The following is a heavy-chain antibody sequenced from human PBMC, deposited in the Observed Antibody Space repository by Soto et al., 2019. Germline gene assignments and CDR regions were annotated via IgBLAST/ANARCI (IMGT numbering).Heavy chain of an antibody. CDR3: ARERYYGSGSYWGYYYYGMDV. CDR1: GGSFSGYY. Sequence: SETLSLTCAVYGGSFSGYYWSWIRQPPGKGLEWIGEINHSGSTNYNPSLKSRVTISVDTSENQFSLKLSSVTAADTAVYYCARERYYGSGSYWGYYYYGMDVWGQGTTVTVSS. D-gene: IGHD3-10*01. CDR2: INHSGST. J-gene: IGHJ6*02. V-gene: IGHV4-34*01.